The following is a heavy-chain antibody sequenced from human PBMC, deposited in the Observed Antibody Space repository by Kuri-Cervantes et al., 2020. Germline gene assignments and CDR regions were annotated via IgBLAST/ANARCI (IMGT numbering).Heavy chain of an antibody. CDR2: IIPIFGTA. V-gene: IGHV1-69*13. J-gene: IGHJ6*02. CDR3: ARDRGLLLLWFGESGNYYGMDV. Sequence: SVKVSCKASGYTFTSYGISWMRQAPGQGLEWMGGIIPIFGTANYAQKFQGRVTITADESTSTAYMELSSPRSEDTAVYYCARDRGLLLLWFGESGNYYGMDVWGQGTTVTVSS. CDR1: GYTFTSYG. D-gene: IGHD3-10*01.